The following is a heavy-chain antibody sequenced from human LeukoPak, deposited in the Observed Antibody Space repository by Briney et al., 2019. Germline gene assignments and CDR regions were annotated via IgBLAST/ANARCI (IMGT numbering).Heavy chain of an antibody. CDR1: GFSLSTSGMR. CDR3: ARTYCSSTSCYENYFDY. J-gene: IGHJ4*02. CDR2: IDWDDDK. Sequence: SGPALVKPTQILTLTCTFSGFSLSTSGMRVSWIRQPPGKALEWLARIDWDDDKFYSTSLKTRLTISKDTSKNQVVLTMTNMDPVDTATYYCARTYCSSTSCYENYFDYWGQGTLVTVSS. V-gene: IGHV2-70*04. D-gene: IGHD2-2*01.